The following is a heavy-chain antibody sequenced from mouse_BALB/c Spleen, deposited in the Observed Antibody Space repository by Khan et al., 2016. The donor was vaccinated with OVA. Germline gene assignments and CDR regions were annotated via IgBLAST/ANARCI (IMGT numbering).Heavy chain of an antibody. CDR1: GVSITSGY. CDR2: IIYTGYT. J-gene: IGHJ3*01. V-gene: IGHV3-8*02. D-gene: IGHD2-12*01. Sequence: VQLKESGPSLVKPSQTLSLTCSVTGVSITSGYWNWIRKFPGNKLEYMGYIIYTGYTYYNPSLKSRISITRHTSKNQYYLQLSSVTDEDTATYYCARSTYRYAFVYWGQGTLVTVSA. CDR3: ARSTYRYAFVY.